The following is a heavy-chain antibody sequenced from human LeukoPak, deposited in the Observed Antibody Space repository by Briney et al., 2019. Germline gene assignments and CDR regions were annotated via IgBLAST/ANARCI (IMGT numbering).Heavy chain of an antibody. CDR1: GYTFTSYA. V-gene: IGHV1-3*01. J-gene: IGHJ4*02. CDR3: AREAGVGSGWFDFDY. Sequence: ASVKVSCKASGYTFTSYAMHWLRQAPGQRLEWMGWINAGNGNTKYSQKFQGRVTITRDTSASTAYMELSSLRSDDTAVYYCAREAGVGSGWFDFDYWGQGTLVTVSS. CDR2: INAGNGNT. D-gene: IGHD6-19*01.